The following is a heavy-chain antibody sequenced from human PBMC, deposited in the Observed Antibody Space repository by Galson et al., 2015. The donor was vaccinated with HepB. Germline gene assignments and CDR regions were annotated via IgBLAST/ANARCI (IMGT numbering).Heavy chain of an antibody. CDR1: GYTFTSYG. D-gene: IGHD1-26*01. Sequence: SVKVSCKASGYTFTSYGISWVRQAPGQGLEWMGWISAYNGNTNYAQKLQGRVTMTTDTSTSTAYTELRSLRSDDTAVYYCARVGGSYFRDFDYWGQGTLVTVSS. J-gene: IGHJ4*02. V-gene: IGHV1-18*04. CDR3: ARVGGSYFRDFDY. CDR2: ISAYNGNT.